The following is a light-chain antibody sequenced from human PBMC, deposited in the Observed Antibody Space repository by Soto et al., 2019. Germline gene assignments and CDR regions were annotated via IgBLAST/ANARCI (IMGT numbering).Light chain of an antibody. CDR2: SNT. CDR1: RSNIGSNT. Sequence: QAVVTQPPSASGTPGQRVTISCSGSRSNIGSNTVNWYQQLPGTAPKLLIYSNTQRPSGVPDRFSGSTSGTSASLAISGLQSEDEADYYCAAWDDSLNAWVFGGGTKLTVL. J-gene: IGLJ3*02. CDR3: AAWDDSLNAWV. V-gene: IGLV1-44*01.